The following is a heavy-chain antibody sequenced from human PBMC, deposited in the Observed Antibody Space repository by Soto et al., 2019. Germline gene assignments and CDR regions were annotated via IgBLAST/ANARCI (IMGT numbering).Heavy chain of an antibody. CDR3: ARDSVAAAGFNEYFQH. Sequence: EVQLLESGGGLVQPGGSLRLSCTASGFTFSSYSMNWVRQAPGKGLEWVSSISSSSSYIYYADSVKGRFTISRDNAKNSLYLQMNSLRAEDTAVYYCARDSVAAAGFNEYFQHWGQGTLVTVSS. D-gene: IGHD6-13*01. V-gene: IGHV3-21*01. CDR2: ISSSSSYI. J-gene: IGHJ1*01. CDR1: GFTFSSYS.